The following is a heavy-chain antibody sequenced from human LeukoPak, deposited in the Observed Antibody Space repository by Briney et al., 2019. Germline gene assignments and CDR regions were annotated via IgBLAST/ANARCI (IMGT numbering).Heavy chain of an antibody. CDR3: AARDGYSFDY. CDR1: GGPFSGYY. J-gene: IGHJ4*02. Sequence: SETLSLTCAVYGGPFSGYYWSWIRQPPGKGLEWIGEINHSGSTNYNPSLKSRVTISVDTSKNQFSLKLSSVTAADTAVYYCAARDGYSFDYWGQGTLVAVSS. V-gene: IGHV4-34*01. D-gene: IGHD5-12*01. CDR2: INHSGST.